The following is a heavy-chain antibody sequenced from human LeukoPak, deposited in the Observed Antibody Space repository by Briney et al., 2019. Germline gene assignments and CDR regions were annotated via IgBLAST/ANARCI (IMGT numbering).Heavy chain of an antibody. V-gene: IGHV4-34*01. Sequence: PSETLSLTCAVYGGSFSGYYWSWIRQPPGKGLEWIGEISHSGSTNYNPSLKSRVTISVDTSKNQFSLKLSSVTAADTAVYYCARYHYDSSGYFDYWGQGTLVTVSS. D-gene: IGHD3-22*01. CDR2: ISHSGST. CDR1: GGSFSGYY. J-gene: IGHJ4*02. CDR3: ARYHYDSSGYFDY.